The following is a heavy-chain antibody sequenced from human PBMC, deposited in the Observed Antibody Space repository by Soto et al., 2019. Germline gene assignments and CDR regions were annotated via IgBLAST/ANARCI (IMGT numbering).Heavy chain of an antibody. J-gene: IGHJ5*02. Sequence: QVQLVQSGAEVKKPGASVKVSCKASGYTFTSYDINWVRQATGQGREWMGWMNPKSGNTGYAQKFKGRVTMTRNTSISTAYMELSSLRSEDTAVYYCARGGRCSSTSCYYWFDPWGQGTLVTVSS. D-gene: IGHD2-2*01. CDR3: ARGGRCSSTSCYYWFDP. CDR2: MNPKSGNT. CDR1: GYTFTSYD. V-gene: IGHV1-8*01.